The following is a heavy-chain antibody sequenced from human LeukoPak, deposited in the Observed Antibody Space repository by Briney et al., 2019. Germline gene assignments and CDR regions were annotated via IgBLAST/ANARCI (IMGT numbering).Heavy chain of an antibody. Sequence: GGSLRFSCAASGFTFTTYAMSWVRQAPGQGLEWISTISDSGDSTYYAVSVKGRFTISRDNSKNTLYVQMNSLRAEDTAVYYCAKSHSVGYRGYFDYWGQGTLVTVSS. J-gene: IGHJ4*02. CDR1: GFTFTTYA. D-gene: IGHD5-12*01. V-gene: IGHV3-23*01. CDR3: AKSHSVGYRGYFDY. CDR2: ISDSGDST.